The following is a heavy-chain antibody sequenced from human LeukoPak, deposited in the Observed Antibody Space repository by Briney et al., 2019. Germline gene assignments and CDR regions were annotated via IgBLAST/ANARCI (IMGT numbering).Heavy chain of an antibody. Sequence: SETLSLTCTVSGGSISSYYWSWIRQPPGKGLEWIGEINHSGSTNYNPSLKSRVTISVDTSKNQFSLKLSSVTAADTAVYYCARGDYRSMVRGVIDYYFDYWGQGTLVTVSS. CDR2: INHSGST. V-gene: IGHV4-34*01. CDR3: ARGDYRSMVRGVIDYYFDY. CDR1: GGSISSYY. J-gene: IGHJ4*02. D-gene: IGHD3-10*01.